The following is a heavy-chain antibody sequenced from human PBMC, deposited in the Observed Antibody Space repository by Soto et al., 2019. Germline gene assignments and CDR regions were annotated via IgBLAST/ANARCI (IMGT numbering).Heavy chain of an antibody. CDR1: GFTFSSYS. Sequence: GGSLSLSCAASGFTFSSYSMNWVRQAPGKGLEWVSSISSSSSYIYYADSVKGRFTISRDNAKNSLYLQMNSLRAEDTAVYYCARALVYCSGGSCYSHFDYWGQGTLVTVSS. CDR3: ARALVYCSGGSCYSHFDY. CDR2: ISSSSSYI. D-gene: IGHD2-15*01. V-gene: IGHV3-21*01. J-gene: IGHJ4*02.